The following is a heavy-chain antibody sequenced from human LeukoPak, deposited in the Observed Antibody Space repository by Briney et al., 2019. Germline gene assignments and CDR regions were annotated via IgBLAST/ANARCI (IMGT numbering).Heavy chain of an antibody. J-gene: IGHJ4*02. CDR2: ISAYNGNT. CDR3: ARDPPASMTPPDY. Sequence: ASVKVSCKASGYTFSNSGISWVRQAPGQGLEWMGWISAYNGNTNYAQKLQGRVIMITDTSTSTAYMELRSPRSDDTAVYYCARDPPASMTPPDYWGQGTLVTVSS. V-gene: IGHV1-18*01. D-gene: IGHD2/OR15-2a*01. CDR1: GYTFSNSG.